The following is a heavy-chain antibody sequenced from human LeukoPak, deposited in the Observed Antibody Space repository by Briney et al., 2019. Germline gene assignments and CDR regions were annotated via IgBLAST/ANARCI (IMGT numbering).Heavy chain of an antibody. CDR1: GGSISSSSYY. CDR2: IYYSGST. J-gene: IGHJ4*02. V-gene: IGHV4-39*07. Sequence: PSETLSLTCTVSGGSISSSSYYWGWIRQPPGKGLEWIGSIYYSGSTYYNPSLKSRVTISVDTSKNQFSLKLSSVTAADTAVYYCARDTPRVELAFGYWGQGTLVTVSS. CDR3: ARDTPRVELAFGY. D-gene: IGHD1-1*01.